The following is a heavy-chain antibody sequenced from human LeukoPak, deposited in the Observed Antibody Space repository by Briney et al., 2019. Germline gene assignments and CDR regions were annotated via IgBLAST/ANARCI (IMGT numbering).Heavy chain of an antibody. V-gene: IGHV3-64D*09. CDR2: INTNGGNT. D-gene: IGHD4-17*01. Sequence: PGGSLRLSCSASGFTFSSSAMHWVRQAPGKGLEYVSSINTNGGNTYYAASVKGRFTISRDNSKNTLYLHMSSLRTEDTAVYYCAPPRGDYDVGYWGQGTLVTVSS. CDR3: APPRGDYDVGY. CDR1: GFTFSSSA. J-gene: IGHJ4*02.